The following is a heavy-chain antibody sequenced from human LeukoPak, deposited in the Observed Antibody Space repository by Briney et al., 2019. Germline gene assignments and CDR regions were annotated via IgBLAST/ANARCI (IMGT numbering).Heavy chain of an antibody. Sequence: SETLSLTCTVSGGSISSGDYYWSWIRQPPGKGLGGLGNTYYSGSTYYNPSLKSRVTISVDTSKNQFSLKLSSVTAADTAVYYCARQLYYDILTGYTNWFDPWGQGTLVTVSS. CDR1: GGSISSGDYY. V-gene: IGHV4-30-4*01. CDR3: ARQLYYDILTGYTNWFDP. CDR2: TYYSGST. D-gene: IGHD3-9*01. J-gene: IGHJ5*02.